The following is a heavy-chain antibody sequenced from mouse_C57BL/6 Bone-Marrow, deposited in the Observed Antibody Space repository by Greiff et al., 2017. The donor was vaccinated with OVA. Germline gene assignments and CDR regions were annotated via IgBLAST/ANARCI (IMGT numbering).Heavy chain of an antibody. CDR2: INPYNGGT. CDR3: ARSEIITTVVEWYFDV. CDR1: GYTFTDYY. V-gene: IGHV1-19*01. J-gene: IGHJ1*03. D-gene: IGHD1-1*01. Sequence: EVQLQQSGPVLVKPGASVKMSCKASGYTFTDYYMNWVKQSHGKSLEWIGVINPYNGGTSYNQKFKGKATLTVDKSSSTAYMELNSLTSEDSAVYYCARSEIITTVVEWYFDVWGTGTTVTVSS.